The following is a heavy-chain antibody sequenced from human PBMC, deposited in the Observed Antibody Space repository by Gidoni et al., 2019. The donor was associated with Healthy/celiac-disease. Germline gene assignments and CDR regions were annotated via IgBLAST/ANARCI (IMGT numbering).Heavy chain of an antibody. Sequence: QVQLVQSGAEVKKPGASVTVSCKASGYTFTSYYMPWVRQAPGQGLEWMGIINPSGGSTSYAQKFQGRVTMTRDTSTSTVYMELSSLRSEDTAVYYCARDPEIPAAHHGAGRYYYYGMDVWGQGTTVTVSS. CDR1: GYTFTSYY. CDR2: INPSGGST. D-gene: IGHD2-2*01. J-gene: IGHJ6*02. CDR3: ARDPEIPAAHHGAGRYYYYGMDV. V-gene: IGHV1-46*01.